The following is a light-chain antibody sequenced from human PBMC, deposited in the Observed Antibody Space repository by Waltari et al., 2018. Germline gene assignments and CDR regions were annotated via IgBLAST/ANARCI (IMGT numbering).Light chain of an antibody. V-gene: IGKV3-20*01. CDR1: QSVSSSY. J-gene: IGKJ3*01. CDR3: QQYWT. CDR2: GAS. Sequence: EIVLTQSPGTLSLSPGERATISCRASQSVSSSYLAWYQQKPGQAPRLLIHGASSRATGIPDRFSGSGSGTDFTLTISRLEPEDFAVYYCQQYWTFGPGTKVDIK.